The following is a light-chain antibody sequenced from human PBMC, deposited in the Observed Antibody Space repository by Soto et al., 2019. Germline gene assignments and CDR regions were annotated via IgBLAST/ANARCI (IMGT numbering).Light chain of an antibody. CDR2: DAS. J-gene: IGKJ4*01. Sequence: ETLLTQSPATLSLSPGDRATLSCRASQSISSSLAWYQQKPGQAPRLLIYDASNRATGIPARFSGSGSGTDFTLTISSLEAEDFAVYYCQQRSDWPRGLTFGGGTKVEIK. CDR3: QQRSDWPRGLT. V-gene: IGKV3-11*01. CDR1: QSISSS.